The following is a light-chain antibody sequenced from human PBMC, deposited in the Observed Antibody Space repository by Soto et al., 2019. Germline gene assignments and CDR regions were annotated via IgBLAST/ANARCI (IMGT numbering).Light chain of an antibody. Sequence: QSALTQPGSVCGSPGQSISISCTGTGNDVGGYTFVSWYQQHPDKVPKLVIFDVNRRPSGVSDRFSGSKSVNAASLTISGLQAEDEADYYCCSYTATTTYVFGTGTKVTVL. CDR1: GNDVGGYTF. V-gene: IGLV2-14*03. J-gene: IGLJ1*01. CDR2: DVN. CDR3: CSYTATTTYV.